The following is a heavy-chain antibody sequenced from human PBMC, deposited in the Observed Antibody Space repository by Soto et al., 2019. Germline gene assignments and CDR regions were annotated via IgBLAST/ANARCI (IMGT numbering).Heavy chain of an antibody. CDR3: ARGPVVTPFVDY. CDR2: IYYSGST. V-gene: IGHV4-61*01. Sequence: SETLSLSCTVSGGSVTSGNYYWSWIRQAPGKGLEWIGHIYYSGSTNYNPSLKSRVTISVDASKNQFSLKLSSVTAADTAIYYCARGPVVTPFVDYWGQGTLVTVSS. CDR1: GGSVTSGNYY. J-gene: IGHJ4*02. D-gene: IGHD2-21*02.